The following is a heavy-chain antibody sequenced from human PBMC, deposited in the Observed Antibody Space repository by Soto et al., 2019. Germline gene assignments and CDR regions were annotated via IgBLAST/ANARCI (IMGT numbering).Heavy chain of an antibody. Sequence: SVGSLRLSCAASGFTFSSYGMHWVRQAPGKGLEWVAVIWYDGSNKYYADSVKGRFTISRDNSKNTLYLQMNSLRAEDTAVYYCARSFYTSSPYYFDYWGQGTLVTVSS. CDR3: ARSFYTSSPYYFDY. J-gene: IGHJ4*02. CDR1: GFTFSSYG. D-gene: IGHD3-16*01. CDR2: IWYDGSNK. V-gene: IGHV3-33*01.